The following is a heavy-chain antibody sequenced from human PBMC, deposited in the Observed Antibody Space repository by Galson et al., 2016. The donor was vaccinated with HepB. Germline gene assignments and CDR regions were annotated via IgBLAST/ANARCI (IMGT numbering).Heavy chain of an antibody. D-gene: IGHD2-2*01. CDR3: ARAPVTSTTCCYYFDY. J-gene: IGHJ4*02. V-gene: IGHV3-21*04. Sequence: LRLSCAASGFTFRDFPMVWVRQAPGQGLEWVSSISSDGVYTYYADSLKGRFSISRDNSKNTLYLQMNSLRAEDTAVYYCARAPVTSTTCCYYFDYWGQGALVTVSS. CDR2: ISSDGVYT. CDR1: GFTFRDFP.